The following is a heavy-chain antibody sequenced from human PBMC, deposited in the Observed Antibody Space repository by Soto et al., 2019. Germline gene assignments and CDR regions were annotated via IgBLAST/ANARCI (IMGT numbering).Heavy chain of an antibody. J-gene: IGHJ4*02. CDR2: INNDGSST. V-gene: IGHV3-74*01. Sequence: EVQLVESGGGLVQPGGSLRLSCAASGFTFSSYWMHWVRQAPGKGLVWVSRINNDGSSTSYADSMQGRFTISRDNAKNTPYLQTSSLRAEDTAVYYCVRTSLVVAAATREDYWGQGTLVTVSS. CDR3: VRTSLVVAAATREDY. D-gene: IGHD2-15*01. CDR1: GFTFSSYW.